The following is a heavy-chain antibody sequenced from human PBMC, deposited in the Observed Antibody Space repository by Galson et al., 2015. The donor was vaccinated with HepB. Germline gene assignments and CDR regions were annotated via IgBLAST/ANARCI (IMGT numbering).Heavy chain of an antibody. CDR2: INTDNGNT. CDR3: ARDDHILTGYPY. Sequence: SVKVSCKAPGDIFASYGVSWVRQVPGQGLEWMGWINTDNGNTNYAQNFQDRVTMTTDTSTSTVYMELRSLRSDDTAIYYCARDDHILTGYPYWGQGTLVTVSS. CDR1: GDIFASYG. D-gene: IGHD3-9*01. V-gene: IGHV1-18*01. J-gene: IGHJ4*02.